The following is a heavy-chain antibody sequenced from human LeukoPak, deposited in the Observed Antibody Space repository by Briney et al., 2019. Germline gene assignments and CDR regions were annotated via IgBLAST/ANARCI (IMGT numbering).Heavy chain of an antibody. D-gene: IGHD3-3*01. V-gene: IGHV4-31*03. CDR1: GGSISSGGYY. CDR3: ARQGYDFWSGYAYYYGMDV. CDR2: IYYSGST. J-gene: IGHJ6*02. Sequence: PSETLSLTCTVSGGSISSGGYYWSWIRQHPGKGLEWIGYIYYSGSTYYNPSLKSRVTISVDTSKNQFSLKLSSVTAADTAVYYCARQGYDFWSGYAYYYGMDVWGQGTTVTVSS.